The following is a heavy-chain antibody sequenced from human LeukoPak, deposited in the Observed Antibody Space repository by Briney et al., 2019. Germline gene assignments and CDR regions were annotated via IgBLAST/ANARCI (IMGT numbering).Heavy chain of an antibody. CDR3: ARDSLLGNYFDY. CDR1: GGSISSYY. D-gene: IGHD2-15*01. J-gene: IGHJ4*02. V-gene: IGHV4-59*01. CDR2: IYYSGST. Sequence: SETLSLTCTVSGGSISSYYWSWIRQPPGKGLEWIGYIYYSGSTNYNPSLKSRVTISVDTSKNQFSLKLSSVTAADTAVYYCARDSLLGNYFDYWGQGTLVTVS.